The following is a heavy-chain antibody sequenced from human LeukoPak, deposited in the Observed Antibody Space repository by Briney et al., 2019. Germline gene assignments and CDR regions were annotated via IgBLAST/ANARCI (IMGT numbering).Heavy chain of an antibody. J-gene: IGHJ6*04. CDR2: FSGSGGST. CDR3: AKGALLWFGELVDV. CDR1: GFTFSSYA. Sequence: GGSLRLSCAASGFTFSSYAMSWVRQAPGKGLECISGFSGSGGSTYYADSVKGRFTISRDNSKNTLYLQMNSLRAEDTAVYYCAKGALLWFGELVDVWGKGTTVTISS. V-gene: IGHV3-23*01. D-gene: IGHD3-10*01.